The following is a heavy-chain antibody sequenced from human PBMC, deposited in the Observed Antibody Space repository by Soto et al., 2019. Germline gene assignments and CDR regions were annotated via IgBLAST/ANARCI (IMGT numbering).Heavy chain of an antibody. V-gene: IGHV4-4*02. CDR1: GGSIRSSTW. CDR3: ARMYCSGGSCYSNIDY. CDR2: IYHSGST. Sequence: QVQLQESGPGLVKPSGTLSLTCAVSGGSIRSSTWWSWVRQSPGKGLEWIGEIYHSGSTNYNPSLKGRVTISVDKSKNQFSLKLSSVTAADTAVYYCARMYCSGGSCYSNIDYWGQGTLVTVSS. D-gene: IGHD2-15*01. J-gene: IGHJ4*02.